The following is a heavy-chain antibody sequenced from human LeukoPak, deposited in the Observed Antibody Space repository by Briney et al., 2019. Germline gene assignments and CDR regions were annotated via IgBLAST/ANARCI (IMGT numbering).Heavy chain of an antibody. J-gene: IGHJ4*02. Sequence: SETLSLTCAVSGGSISSSNWWSWVRQPPGKGLEWIGEIYHTGSTNYNPSLKSRVTISVDKSKNQFSLKLSSLTAADTAVYYCATYYESSGYRFDYWGQGTLVTVSS. CDR2: IYHTGST. V-gene: IGHV4-4*02. CDR3: ATYYESSGYRFDY. CDR1: GGSISSSNW. D-gene: IGHD3-22*01.